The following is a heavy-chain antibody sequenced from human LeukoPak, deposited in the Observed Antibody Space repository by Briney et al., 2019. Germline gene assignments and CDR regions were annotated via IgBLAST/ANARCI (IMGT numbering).Heavy chain of an antibody. CDR3: AKEASSLYYYGMDV. CDR1: GFTLSSYS. D-gene: IGHD2-2*01. CDR2: ISYDGSNK. J-gene: IGHJ6*02. Sequence: GGSLRLSCAASGFTLSSYSMNWVRQAPGKGLEWVAVISYDGSNKYYADSVKGRFTISRDNSKNTLYLQMNSLRAEDTAVYYCAKEASSLYYYGMDVWGQGTTVTVSS. V-gene: IGHV3-30*18.